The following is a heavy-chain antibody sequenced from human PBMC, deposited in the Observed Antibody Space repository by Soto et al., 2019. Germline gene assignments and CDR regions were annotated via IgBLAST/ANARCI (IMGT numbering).Heavy chain of an antibody. CDR2: IWYDGSNK. D-gene: IGHD3-10*01. J-gene: IGHJ3*02. Sequence: PGGSLRLSCAASGFTFSSYGMHWVRQAPGKGLEWVAVIWYDGSNKYYADSVKGRFTISRDNAKNSLYLQMNSLRAEDTAVYYCARKGLKVRGVIIAFDIWGQGTMVTVSS. V-gene: IGHV3-33*01. CDR1: GFTFSSYG. CDR3: ARKGLKVRGVIIAFDI.